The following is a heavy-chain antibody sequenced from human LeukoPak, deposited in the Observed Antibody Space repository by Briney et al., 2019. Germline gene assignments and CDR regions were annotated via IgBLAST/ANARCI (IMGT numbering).Heavy chain of an antibody. J-gene: IGHJ4*02. CDR3: ARASTYYYDSSGYYLFDY. V-gene: IGHV4-4*02. Sequence: SETLSLTCAVSGGSISSSNWWSWVRPPPGKGLEWIGEIYHSGSTNYNPSLKSRVTISVDKSKNQFSLKLSSVTAADTAVYYCARASTYYYDSSGYYLFDYWGQGTLVTVSS. D-gene: IGHD3-22*01. CDR1: GGSISSSNW. CDR2: IYHSGST.